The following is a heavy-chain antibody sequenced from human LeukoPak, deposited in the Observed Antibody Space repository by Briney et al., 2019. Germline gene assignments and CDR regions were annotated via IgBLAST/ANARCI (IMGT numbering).Heavy chain of an antibody. CDR3: ARQSDMITFGGVIAPPHAFDI. Sequence: PSETLSLTCTVSGGSISSSSYYWGWIRQPPGKGLEWIGSIYYSGSTYYNPSLKSRVTISVDTSKNQISLKLSSVTAADTAVYYCARQSDMITFGGVIAPPHAFDIWGQGTMVTVSS. CDR2: IYYSGST. V-gene: IGHV4-39*01. J-gene: IGHJ3*02. D-gene: IGHD3-16*02. CDR1: GGSISSSSYY.